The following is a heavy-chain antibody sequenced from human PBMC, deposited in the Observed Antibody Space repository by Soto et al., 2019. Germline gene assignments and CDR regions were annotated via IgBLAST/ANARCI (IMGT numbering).Heavy chain of an antibody. CDR1: GFTFNSYP. V-gene: IGHV3-30*04. Sequence: GGSLRLSCAVSGFTFNSYPMHWVRQAPGKGLEWVAIISSDGRNEYYADSVKGRFTISRDNSKNTLYLQINSLRPEDTAVYYCAREYSAYASADSWGQGALVTVSS. CDR3: AREYSAYASADS. D-gene: IGHD5-12*01. CDR2: ISSDGRNE. J-gene: IGHJ4*02.